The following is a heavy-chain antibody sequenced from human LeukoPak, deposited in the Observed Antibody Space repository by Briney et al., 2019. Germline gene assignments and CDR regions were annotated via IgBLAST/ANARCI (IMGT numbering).Heavy chain of an antibody. CDR3: AADWPLDY. J-gene: IGHJ4*02. D-gene: IGHD3/OR15-3a*01. CDR2: IHIGDST. Sequence: GGSLRLSCAASGFTVSSNDMNWVRQAPGKELEWVSIIHIGDSTYYADSVKGRFTISRDNSKNTLYLQMNSLRAEDTAVYYCAADWPLDYWGQGTLVTVSS. V-gene: IGHV3-66*01. CDR1: GFTVSSND.